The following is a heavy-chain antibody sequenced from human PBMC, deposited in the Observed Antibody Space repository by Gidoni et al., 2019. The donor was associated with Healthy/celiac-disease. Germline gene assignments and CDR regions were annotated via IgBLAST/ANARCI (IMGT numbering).Heavy chain of an antibody. V-gene: IGHV4-34*01. D-gene: IGHD3-9*01. CDR2: INHSGST. J-gene: IGHJ6*02. CDR1: GGSFSGYY. Sequence: QVQLQQWGAGLLKPSETLSLTCAVYGGSFSGYYWSWIRQPPGKGLEWIGEINHSGSTNYNPSLKSRVTISVDTSKNQFSLKLSSVTAADTAVYYCARGPVRYFDWFYQDGMDVWGQGTTVTVSS. CDR3: ARGPVRYFDWFYQDGMDV.